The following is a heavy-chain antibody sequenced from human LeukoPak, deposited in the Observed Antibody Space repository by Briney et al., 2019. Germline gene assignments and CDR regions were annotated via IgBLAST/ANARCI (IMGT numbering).Heavy chain of an antibody. J-gene: IGHJ4*02. CDR2: ISGDGGST. Sequence: GGPLRLSCAASGFTFDDYAMHWVGQAPGKGLEWVSLISGDGGSTYYADSVKGRFTISRDNSKNSLYLQMNSLRTEDTALYYCAKDKTAAAGDNFDYWGQGTLVTVSS. CDR1: GFTFDDYA. D-gene: IGHD6-13*01. V-gene: IGHV3-43*02. CDR3: AKDKTAAAGDNFDY.